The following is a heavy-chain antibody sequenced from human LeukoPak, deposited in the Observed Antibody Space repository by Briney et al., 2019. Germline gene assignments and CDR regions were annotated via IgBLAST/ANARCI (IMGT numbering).Heavy chain of an antibody. Sequence: GSLRLSCAASGFTFSSYGMHWVRQAPGKGLEWVAVIWYDGSNKYYADSVKGRFIISRDNSKNTLYLQMNSLRAEDTAVYYCARDLSGQYDFWSGYYSGLDYWGQGTLVTVSS. D-gene: IGHD3-3*01. CDR2: IWYDGSNK. CDR1: GFTFSSYG. CDR3: ARDLSGQYDFWSGYYSGLDY. J-gene: IGHJ4*02. V-gene: IGHV3-33*01.